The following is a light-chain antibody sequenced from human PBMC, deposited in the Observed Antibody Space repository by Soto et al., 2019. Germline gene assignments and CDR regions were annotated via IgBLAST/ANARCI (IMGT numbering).Light chain of an antibody. Sequence: EIVLTQSPGTLSLSPGERATXXCRASQSVSSSYLAWYQQKPGQAPRLLIYGASSRATGIPDRFSGSGSGTDFTLTISRLEPEDFAVYYCQQYGSSRTXGQGTKVEIK. CDR2: GAS. J-gene: IGKJ1*01. V-gene: IGKV3-20*01. CDR3: QQYGSSRT. CDR1: QSVSSSY.